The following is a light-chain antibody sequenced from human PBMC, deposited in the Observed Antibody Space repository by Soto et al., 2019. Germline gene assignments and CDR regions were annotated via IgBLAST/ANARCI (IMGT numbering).Light chain of an antibody. Sequence: EIVLTQSPGTLSLPSGERATLSCRASQSVSSSYLAWYQQKPGQAPRLLIYGASSRATGIPDRFSGSGSGTDFTLTISRLEPEDFAEYYCQQYGSSPGTFGQGTKVEIK. V-gene: IGKV3-20*01. J-gene: IGKJ1*01. CDR3: QQYGSSPGT. CDR2: GAS. CDR1: QSVSSSY.